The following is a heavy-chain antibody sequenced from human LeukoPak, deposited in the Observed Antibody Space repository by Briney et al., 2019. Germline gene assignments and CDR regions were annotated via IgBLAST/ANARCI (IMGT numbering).Heavy chain of an antibody. D-gene: IGHD3-22*01. J-gene: IGHJ4*02. CDR2: ISFDGSNK. V-gene: IGHV3-30-3*01. CDR1: GFTFSSYA. CDR3: ARGESYYDSSGYNFDY. Sequence: GGSLRLSCAASGFTFSSYAMHWDRQAPGKGVEWVAVISFDGSNKYYADSVKGRFTLSRDNSKNTLYLQMNSLRAEDTAVYYCARGESYYDSSGYNFDYWGQGTLVTVSS.